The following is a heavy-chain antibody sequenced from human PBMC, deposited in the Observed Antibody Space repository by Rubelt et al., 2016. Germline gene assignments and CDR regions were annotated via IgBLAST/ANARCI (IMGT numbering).Heavy chain of an antibody. CDR2: IYYSGST. CDR3: ARYSTMIVVDDYYFDY. Sequence: QLQLQESGPGLVKPSETLSLTCTVSGGSISSSSYYWGWIRQPPGKGLEWIGSIYYSGSTYYNPSLRSRVTISVDTSKNQFSLKLSSVTAADTAVYYCARYSTMIVVDDYYFDYWGQGTLVTVSS. J-gene: IGHJ4*02. V-gene: IGHV4-39*07. D-gene: IGHD3-22*01. CDR1: GGSISSSSYY.